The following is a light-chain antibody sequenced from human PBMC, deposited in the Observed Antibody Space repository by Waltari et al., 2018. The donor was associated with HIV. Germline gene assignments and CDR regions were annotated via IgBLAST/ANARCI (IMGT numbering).Light chain of an antibody. J-gene: IGLJ1*01. CDR1: SSNIGNAN. V-gene: IGLV1-47*01. CDR2: KNY. CDR3: VGWDSSLSAYV. Sequence: QSVLTQPPSASGTPGQTVTISCSGGSSNIGNANVYWYQQLPGMTPKLLIYKNYRRPSGVPDRFAGSKSGTSASRAISGLRSEDEADYYCVGWDSSLSAYVFGAGTKVTVL.